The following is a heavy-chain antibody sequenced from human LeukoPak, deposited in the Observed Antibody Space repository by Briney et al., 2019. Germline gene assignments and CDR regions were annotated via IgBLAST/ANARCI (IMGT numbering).Heavy chain of an antibody. CDR2: ISAYNGNT. CDR3: ARGPSVDSSGYYYGNFYFDY. D-gene: IGHD3-22*01. V-gene: IGHV1-18*01. Sequence: ASVKVSCKASGYTFTSYGISWVRQAPGQGLEWMGWISAYNGNTNYAQKLQGRVTMTTDTSTSTAYMELRSLRSDDTAVYYCARGPSVDSSGYYYGNFYFDYWGQGTLVTVSS. J-gene: IGHJ4*02. CDR1: GYTFTSYG.